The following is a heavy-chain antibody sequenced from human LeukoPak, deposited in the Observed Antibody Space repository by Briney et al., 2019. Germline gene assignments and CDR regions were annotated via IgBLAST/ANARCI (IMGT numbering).Heavy chain of an antibody. Sequence: ASLKLSCKASGFTFTNSYIHWVRQAPGQGLEWMGSMNHKSGGTKYAQKSQGRVTITRDTSISTAYMELASLTSDDTAVYYCARAGGRSWFDPWGQGTLVTVSS. J-gene: IGHJ5*02. D-gene: IGHD1-26*01. CDR2: MNHKSGGT. CDR3: ARAGGRSWFDP. CDR1: GFTFTNSY. V-gene: IGHV1-2*02.